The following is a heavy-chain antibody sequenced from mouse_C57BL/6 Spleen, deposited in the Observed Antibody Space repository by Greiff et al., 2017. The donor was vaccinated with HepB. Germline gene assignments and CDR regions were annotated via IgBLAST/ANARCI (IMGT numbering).Heavy chain of an antibody. D-gene: IGHD1-1*01. J-gene: IGHJ2*01. CDR1: GYTFTSYW. V-gene: IGHV1-69*01. CDR2: IDPSDSYT. Sequence: VQLQQPGAELVMPGASVKLSCKASGYTFTSYWMHWVKQRPGQGLEWIGEIDPSDSYTNYNQKFKGKSTLTVYKSSSTAYMQLSSLTSEDSAVYYCARGDGSSYFDYWGQGTTLTVSS. CDR3: ARGDGSSYFDY.